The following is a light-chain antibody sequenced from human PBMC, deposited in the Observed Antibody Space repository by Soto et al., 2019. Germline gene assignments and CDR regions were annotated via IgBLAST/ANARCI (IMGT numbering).Light chain of an antibody. J-gene: IGLJ2*01. CDR3: QSYDNNIVV. CDR1: SGSFASNY. V-gene: IGLV6-57*04. CDR2: EDD. Sequence: NFMLTPPHSVSGSPRMPLPISCTRRSGSFASNYVQWYRQRPGSVPTTVIYEDDQRPSGVPARFSGSIDSSSNSASLTISGLQTEDEADYYWQSYDNNIVVFGGGTKLTVL.